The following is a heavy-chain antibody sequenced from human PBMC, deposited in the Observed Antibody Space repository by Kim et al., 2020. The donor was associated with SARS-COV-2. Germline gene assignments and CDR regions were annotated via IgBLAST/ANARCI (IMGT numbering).Heavy chain of an antibody. Sequence: KYYADSVKGRFTISRDNSKNTLYLRMNSLRAEDTAVYYCARGMVRGVFDPWGQGTLVTVSS. V-gene: IGHV3-30*01. D-gene: IGHD3-10*01. J-gene: IGHJ5*02. CDR3: ARGMVRGVFDP. CDR2: K.